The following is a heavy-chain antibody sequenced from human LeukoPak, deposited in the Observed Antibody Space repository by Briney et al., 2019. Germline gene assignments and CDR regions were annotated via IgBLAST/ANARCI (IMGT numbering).Heavy chain of an antibody. Sequence: SETLSLTCAVYGGSFSGYYWSWIRQPPGKGLEWIGEINHSGSTNYNPSLKNRVTISVDTSKNQFSLKLSSVTAADTAVYYCARGRKSYDSSGPDYWGQGTLVTVSS. CDR2: INHSGST. V-gene: IGHV4-34*01. CDR1: GGSFSGYY. CDR3: ARGRKSYDSSGPDY. J-gene: IGHJ4*02. D-gene: IGHD3-22*01.